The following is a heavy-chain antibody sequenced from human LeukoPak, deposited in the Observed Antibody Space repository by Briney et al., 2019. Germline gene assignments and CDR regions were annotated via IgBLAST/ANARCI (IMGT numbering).Heavy chain of an antibody. CDR3: ARANYYDNSGYSRGAFDI. Sequence: SETLSLTCTVSGGSISSNSYYWGWIRQPPGKGLKWIGSIYYSGSTYYNPSLKSRVTISVDTSKNQFSLSLGSVTAADTAVYSCARANYYDNSGYSRGAFDIWGQGTVVTVSS. D-gene: IGHD3-22*01. V-gene: IGHV4-39*07. J-gene: IGHJ3*02. CDR1: GGSISSNSYY. CDR2: IYYSGST.